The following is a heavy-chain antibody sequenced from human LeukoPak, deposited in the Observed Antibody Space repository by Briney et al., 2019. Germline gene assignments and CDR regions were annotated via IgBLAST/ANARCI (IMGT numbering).Heavy chain of an antibody. V-gene: IGHV3-33*01. CDR1: GFTFSSYG. CDR3: ARPPYSSSGSFDY. J-gene: IGHJ4*02. D-gene: IGHD6-13*01. CDR2: IWYDGSNK. Sequence: GGSLRLSCAASGFTFSSYGMPWVRQAPGKGLEWVAVIWYDGSNKYYADSVKGRFTISRDNAKNSLYLQMNSLRAEDTAVYYCARPPYSSSGSFDYWGQGTLVTVSS.